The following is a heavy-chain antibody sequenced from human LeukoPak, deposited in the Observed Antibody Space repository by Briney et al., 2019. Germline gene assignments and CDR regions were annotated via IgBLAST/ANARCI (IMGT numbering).Heavy chain of an antibody. CDR2: ISTSTKTI. D-gene: IGHD3-22*01. CDR3: ARAYYRDSSAYYIFDY. CDR1: GFSFSDYY. Sequence: PGGSLRLSCAASGFSFSDYYMTWIRQAPGKRLEWISYISTSTKTIYYSDFVKGRFTISRDNAKNSLYLQMDGLRAEDTAVYYCARAYYRDSSAYYIFDYWGQGTLVTVSS. J-gene: IGHJ4*02. V-gene: IGHV3-11*01.